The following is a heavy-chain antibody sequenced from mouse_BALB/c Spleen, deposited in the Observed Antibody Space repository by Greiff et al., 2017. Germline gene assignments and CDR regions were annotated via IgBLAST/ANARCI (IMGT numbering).Heavy chain of an antibody. CDR1: GFNIKDTY. CDR3: ARSGDYGNFDY. V-gene: IGHV14-3*02. CDR2: IDPANGNT. D-gene: IGHD2-1*01. Sequence: EVKLMESGAELVKPGASVKLSCTASGFNIKDTYMHWVKQRPEQGLEWIGRIDPANGNTKYDPKFQGKATITADTSSNTAYLQLSSLTSEDTAVYYCARSGDYGNFDYWGQGTTLTVSS. J-gene: IGHJ2*01.